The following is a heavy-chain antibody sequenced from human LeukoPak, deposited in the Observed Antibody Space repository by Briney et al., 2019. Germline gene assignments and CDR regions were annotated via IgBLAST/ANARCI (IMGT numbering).Heavy chain of an antibody. CDR1: GYTFTSYD. D-gene: IGHD7-27*01. CDR3: VRTPPNWGADY. J-gene: IGHJ4*02. V-gene: IGHV1-8*01. Sequence: ASVKVSCKASGYTFTSYDINWVRQATGQGLEWMGWMSPNSGNTGYAQEFQGRVTTTRSTSISTAYMELSSLRSEDTAVYYCVRTPPNWGADYWGQGTLVTVSS. CDR2: MSPNSGNT.